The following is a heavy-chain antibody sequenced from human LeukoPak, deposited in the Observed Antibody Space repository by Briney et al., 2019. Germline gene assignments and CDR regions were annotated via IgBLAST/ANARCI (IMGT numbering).Heavy chain of an antibody. CDR2: IYSGGST. V-gene: IGHV3-53*01. J-gene: IGHJ4*02. CDR3: ASLWFGEYILDY. CDR1: GFTVSSNY. D-gene: IGHD3-10*01. Sequence: GGSLRLSCAASGFTVSSNYMSWVRQAPGKGLEWVSVIYSGGSTYYADSVKGRFTISRDNAKNSLYLQMNSLRAEDTAVYYCASLWFGEYILDYWGQGTLVAVSS.